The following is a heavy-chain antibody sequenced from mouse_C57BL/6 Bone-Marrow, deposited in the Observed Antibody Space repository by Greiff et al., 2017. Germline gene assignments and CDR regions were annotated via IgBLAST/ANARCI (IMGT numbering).Heavy chain of an antibody. Sequence: VQLQQPGAELVKPGASVKMSCKASGYTFTSYWLTWVKQRPGQGLEWIGDIYPTSGRTNYNEKFKSKAILTVDTSSNTAYMQLSSLTSADSAVFYCARSGPLGRSFDYWGQGTTLTESS. V-gene: IGHV1-55*01. CDR3: ARSGPLGRSFDY. D-gene: IGHD4-1*01. CDR2: IYPTSGRT. J-gene: IGHJ2*01. CDR1: GYTFTSYW.